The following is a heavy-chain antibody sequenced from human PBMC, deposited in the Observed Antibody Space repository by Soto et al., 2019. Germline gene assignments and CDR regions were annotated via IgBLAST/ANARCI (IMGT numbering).Heavy chain of an antibody. J-gene: IGHJ6*02. CDR3: ASYSKPYDYGMDV. Sequence: QLQLQESGSGLVKPSQTLSLTCAVSGGSISSGGYSWSWIRQPPGKGLVWIGYIYHSGSTYYNPSLKSRVTISVDRSKNQFSLKLSSVTAADTAVYYCASYSKPYDYGMDVWGQGTTVTVSS. CDR2: IYHSGST. CDR1: GGSISSGGYS. V-gene: IGHV4-30-2*01. D-gene: IGHD4-4*01.